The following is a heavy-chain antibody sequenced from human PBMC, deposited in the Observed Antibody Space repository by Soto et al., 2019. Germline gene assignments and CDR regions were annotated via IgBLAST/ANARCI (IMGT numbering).Heavy chain of an antibody. J-gene: IGHJ4*02. D-gene: IGHD5-12*01. Sequence: GGSLRLSCAASGFTFSSYGMHWVRQAPGKGLEWVAIIWYDGSNKYYADSVKGRFTISRDNSKNTLYLQMNSLRAEDTAVYYWARDQVATSLIPVPWNYWGQGTLVTVSS. CDR3: ARDQVATSLIPVPWNY. V-gene: IGHV3-33*01. CDR2: IWYDGSNK. CDR1: GFTFSSYG.